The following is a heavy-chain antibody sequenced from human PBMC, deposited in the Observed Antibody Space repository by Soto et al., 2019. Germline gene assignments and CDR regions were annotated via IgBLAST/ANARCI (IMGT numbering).Heavy chain of an antibody. CDR1: GYTVTSYY. Sequence: QVQLVQSGAEVKKPGASVKVSCKASGYTVTSYYMHWVRQAPGQGLEWMGIINPSDSTSYAQKFQGRVTMTRDTSTSTVYMELSSLRSEDTAVYYCARVYCSGGSCYSIDYWGQGTLVTVS. J-gene: IGHJ4*02. D-gene: IGHD2-15*01. CDR2: INPSDST. V-gene: IGHV1-46*03. CDR3: ARVYCSGGSCYSIDY.